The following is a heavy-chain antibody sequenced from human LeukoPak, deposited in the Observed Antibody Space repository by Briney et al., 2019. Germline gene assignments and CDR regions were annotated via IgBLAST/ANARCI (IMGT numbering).Heavy chain of an antibody. CDR1: RFTFSSYS. V-gene: IGHV3-21*01. CDR3: ARSARSLYGDYV. D-gene: IGHD4-17*01. CDR2: ISSSGSYI. J-gene: IGHJ4*02. Sequence: GGSLRLSCAASRFTFSSYSMNWVRQAPGKGLEWVSSISSSGSYIYYADSVKGRFTISRDNAKNTLYLQMNSLRVEDTAVYYCARSARSLYGDYVWGQGTLLTVSS.